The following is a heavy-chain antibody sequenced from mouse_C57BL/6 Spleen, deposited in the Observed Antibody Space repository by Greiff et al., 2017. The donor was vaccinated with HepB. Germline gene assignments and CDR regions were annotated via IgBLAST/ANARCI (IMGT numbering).Heavy chain of an antibody. CDR3: ARRTTPHAMDY. CDR1: GFTFSDYG. D-gene: IGHD1-1*01. Sequence: EVKVVESGGGLVKPGGSLKLSCAASGFTFSDYGMHWVRQAPEKGLEWVAYISSGSSTIYYAETVKGRFTISRDNAKNTLFLQMTSLRSEDTAMYYCARRTTPHAMDYWGQGTSVTVSS. J-gene: IGHJ4*01. V-gene: IGHV5-17*01. CDR2: ISSGSSTI.